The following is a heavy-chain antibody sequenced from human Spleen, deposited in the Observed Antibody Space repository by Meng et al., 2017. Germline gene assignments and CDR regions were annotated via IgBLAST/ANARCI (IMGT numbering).Heavy chain of an antibody. V-gene: IGHV1-2*06. CDR2: INPNNGDT. CDR3: ARDEDISAAGKLFGDY. Sequence: ASVKVSCKPSGYTFTAYYNHWVRQAPGQGLEWMGHINPNNGDTRYAQKFQGRVSMTGDTSISTAYMELSGLRSDDTAMYYCARDEDISAAGKLFGDYWGQGTLVTVSS. D-gene: IGHD6-25*01. J-gene: IGHJ4*02. CDR1: GYTFTAYY.